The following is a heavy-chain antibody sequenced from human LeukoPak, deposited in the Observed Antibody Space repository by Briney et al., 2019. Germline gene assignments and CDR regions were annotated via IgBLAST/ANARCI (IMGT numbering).Heavy chain of an antibody. Sequence: SETLSLTCTVSGGSISSYYWSWIRQPPGKGLEWIGYIYYSGSTNYNPSLKSRVTISVDTSKNQFSLKLSSVTAADTAMYYCAGRAGTLDYWGQGTLVTVSS. D-gene: IGHD1-7*01. J-gene: IGHJ4*02. CDR2: IYYSGST. CDR1: GGSISSYY. CDR3: AGRAGTLDY. V-gene: IGHV4-59*08.